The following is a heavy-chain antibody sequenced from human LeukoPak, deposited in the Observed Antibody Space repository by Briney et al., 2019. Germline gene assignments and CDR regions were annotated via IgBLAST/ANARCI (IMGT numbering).Heavy chain of an antibody. J-gene: IGHJ6*03. V-gene: IGHV4-34*01. CDR3: ARGRRMVRGLITHYYYYMDV. Sequence: ASETLSLTCAVYGGSFSGYYWSWIRQPPGKGLEWIGENNHSGSTNYNPSLKSRVTISVDTSKNQFSLKLSSVTAADTAVYYCARGRRMVRGLITHYYYYMDVWGKGTTVTVSS. CDR2: NNHSGST. D-gene: IGHD3-10*01. CDR1: GGSFSGYY.